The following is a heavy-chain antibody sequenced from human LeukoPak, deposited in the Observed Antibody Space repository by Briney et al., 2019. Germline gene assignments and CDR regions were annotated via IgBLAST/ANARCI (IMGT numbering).Heavy chain of an antibody. Sequence: ASVKVSCKASGYTFTNYGISWVRQAPGQGLEWIGWISAYNGNTNYAQNLQGRVTMTTDTSTRTAYMELSSLRSDDTAVYYCSTEDKYCSGANCGKYWGQGTLVTVSS. CDR1: GYTFTNYG. CDR2: ISAYNGNT. J-gene: IGHJ4*02. CDR3: STEDKYCSGANCGKY. V-gene: IGHV1-18*01. D-gene: IGHD2-15*01.